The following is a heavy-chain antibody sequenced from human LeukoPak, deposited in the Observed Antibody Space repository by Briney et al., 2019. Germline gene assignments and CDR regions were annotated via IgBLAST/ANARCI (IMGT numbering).Heavy chain of an antibody. CDR1: GFTFSSYS. D-gene: IGHD5-12*01. J-gene: IGHJ6*02. V-gene: IGHV3-21*05. Sequence: GGSLRLSCAASGFTFSSYSMNWVRQAPGKGLEWVSYTSSDSSFINYADSVKGRFTISRDNAKNSLFLQMDSPRADDTAVYYCARGEVATTYYYGMDVWGQGTTVTVSS. CDR3: ARGEVATTYYYGMDV. CDR2: TSSDSSFI.